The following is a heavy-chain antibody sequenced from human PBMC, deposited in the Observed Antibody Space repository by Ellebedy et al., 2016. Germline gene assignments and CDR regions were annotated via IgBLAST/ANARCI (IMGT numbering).Heavy chain of an antibody. CDR1: GFTFSNYA. V-gene: IGHV3-23*01. Sequence: GESLKISXVDYGFTFSNYAMNWVRQALGKGLEWVSAISGSGDSTYYADSVKGRFTISRDNSKNTLYLQMNSLRAEDTALYYCAKGMRGGADFDYWGQGTLVTVSS. CDR2: ISGSGDST. CDR3: AKGMRGGADFDY. J-gene: IGHJ4*02. D-gene: IGHD4/OR15-4a*01.